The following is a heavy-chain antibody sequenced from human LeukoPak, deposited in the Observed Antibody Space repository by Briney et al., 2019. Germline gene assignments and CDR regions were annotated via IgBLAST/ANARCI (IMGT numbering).Heavy chain of an antibody. J-gene: IGHJ4*02. D-gene: IGHD4-11*01. CDR2: IKGDGSEK. CDR1: GFTFSSYS. V-gene: IGHV3-7*01. CDR3: ARIDYSNSVDY. Sequence: GGSLRLSCAASGFTFSSYSMNWVRQAPGKGLEWVGNIKGDGSEKYYVDSVKGRFTISRDNAKNSLYLQMNSLRAEDTAVYYCARIDYSNSVDYWGQGTLVTVSS.